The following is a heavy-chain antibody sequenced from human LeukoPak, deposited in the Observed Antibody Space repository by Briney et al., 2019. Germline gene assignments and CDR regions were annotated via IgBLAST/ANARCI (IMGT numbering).Heavy chain of an antibody. CDR1: GGSISSYY. J-gene: IGHJ6*02. V-gene: IGHV4-4*07. Sequence: SETLSLTCTVSGGSISSYYWSWIRQPAGKGLEWIGRIYTSGSTNYNPSLKSRVTISVDTSKNQFSLKLSSVTAADTAVYYCARAALGLWSTGRKSSYYYYGMDVWGQGTTVTVSS. CDR2: IYTSGST. D-gene: IGHD2-8*02. CDR3: ARAALGLWSTGRKSSYYYYGMDV.